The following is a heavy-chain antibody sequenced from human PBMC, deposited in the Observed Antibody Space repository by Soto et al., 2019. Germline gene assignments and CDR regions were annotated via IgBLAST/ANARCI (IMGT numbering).Heavy chain of an antibody. CDR3: ARQFDYDVSGYYYAY. CDR1: GGTFSKYT. CDR2: IIPMFGTA. V-gene: IGHV1-69*01. Sequence: QVQLVQSGAEVKKPGSSVKVSCKASGGTFSKYTISWVRQAPGQGLEWMGGIIPMFGTANYARKFQGRVTITADESTRTTYMELSSLRSEDTAVYYCARQFDYDVSGYYYAYWGQGTLSPSPQ. J-gene: IGHJ4*02. D-gene: IGHD3-22*01.